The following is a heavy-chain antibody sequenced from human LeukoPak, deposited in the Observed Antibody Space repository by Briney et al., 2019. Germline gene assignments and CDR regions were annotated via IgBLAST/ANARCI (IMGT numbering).Heavy chain of an antibody. D-gene: IGHD5-12*01. J-gene: IGHJ5*02. CDR3: ARGDPIRRGVDTRVVP. V-gene: IGHV1-2*04. Sequence: ASVKVSCKASGYTFTGYYMHWVRQAPGQGLEWMGWINPNSGGTNYAQKFQGWVTMIRDTSISTAYMELSRLRSDDTAVYYCARGDPIRRGVDTRVVPWGQGTLVTVSS. CDR2: INPNSGGT. CDR1: GYTFTGYY.